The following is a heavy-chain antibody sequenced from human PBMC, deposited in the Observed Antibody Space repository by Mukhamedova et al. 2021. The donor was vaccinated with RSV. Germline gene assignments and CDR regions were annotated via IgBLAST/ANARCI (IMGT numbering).Heavy chain of an antibody. CDR3: ASGGCTNGVCPNWFDP. Sequence: GKGLEWIGYIYYSGSTNYNPSLKSRVTISVDTSKNQFSLKLSSVTAADTAVYYCASGGCTNGVCPNWFDPWGQGTLVTVSS. D-gene: IGHD2-8*01. V-gene: IGHV4-59*13. CDR2: IYYSGST. J-gene: IGHJ5*02.